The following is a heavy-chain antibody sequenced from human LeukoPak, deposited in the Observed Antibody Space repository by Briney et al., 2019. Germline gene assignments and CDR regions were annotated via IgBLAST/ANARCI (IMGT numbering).Heavy chain of an antibody. CDR1: GYTFTGYY. D-gene: IGHD6-19*01. CDR3: ARDFRAVAGTGMDV. J-gene: IGHJ6*02. CDR2: INPNSGGT. V-gene: IGHV1-2*04. Sequence: ASVKVSCKASGYTFTGYYMHWVRQAPGQGLEWMGWINPNSGGTNYAQKFQGWVTMNRDTSISTAYMELSRLRSDDTAVYYCARDFRAVAGTGMDVWGQGTTVTVSS.